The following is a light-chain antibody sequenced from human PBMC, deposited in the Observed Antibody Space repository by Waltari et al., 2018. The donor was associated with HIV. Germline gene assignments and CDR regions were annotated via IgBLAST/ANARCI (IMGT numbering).Light chain of an antibody. CDR2: KDS. V-gene: IGLV3-25*03. Sequence: SYELTQPPSLSVSPGRPASITCSGDALPNQYAYWYQQKAGQAPVLIIYKDSERPSGIPERVSGSSSGTTVTLTISGVQAEDEADYYCQSTDSSGTYVVFGGGTKVTVL. CDR3: QSTDSSGTYVV. CDR1: ALPNQY. J-gene: IGLJ2*01.